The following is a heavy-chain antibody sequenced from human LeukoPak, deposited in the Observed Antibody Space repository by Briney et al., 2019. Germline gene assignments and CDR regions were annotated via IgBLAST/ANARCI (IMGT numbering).Heavy chain of an antibody. CDR1: GFTFSSYA. D-gene: IGHD5-18*01. Sequence: GGSLRLSCAASGFTFSSYAMSWVRQAPGKGLEWVSAISGSGGSTYYADSVKGRFTISRDNSKNTPYLQMNSLRAEDTAVYYCARGPSGYSYGWYWFDPWGQGTLVTVSS. J-gene: IGHJ5*02. V-gene: IGHV3-23*01. CDR2: ISGSGGST. CDR3: ARGPSGYSYGWYWFDP.